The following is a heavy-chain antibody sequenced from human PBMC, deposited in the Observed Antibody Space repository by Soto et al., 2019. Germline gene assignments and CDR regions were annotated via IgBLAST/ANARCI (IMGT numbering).Heavy chain of an antibody. CDR3: ARGLIAARPRGAGYYFDY. CDR2: IIPIFGTA. J-gene: IGHJ4*02. Sequence: QVQLVQSGAEVKKPGSSVKVSCKASGGTFSSYAISWGRQAPGQGLEWMGGIIPIFGTANYAQKFQGRVTITADECASTAYMELSSLRSEDTDVYYCARGLIAARPRGAGYYFDYWGQGTLVTVSS. CDR1: GGTFSSYA. V-gene: IGHV1-69*01. D-gene: IGHD6-6*01.